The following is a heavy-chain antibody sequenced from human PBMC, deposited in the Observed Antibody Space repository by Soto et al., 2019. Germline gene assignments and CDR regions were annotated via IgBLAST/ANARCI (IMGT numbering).Heavy chain of an antibody. CDR1: GYSISSGYY. CDR2: IYHSGST. J-gene: IGHJ4*02. CDR3: AREGDKYYYDSSGHIVYGY. V-gene: IGHV4-38-2*02. D-gene: IGHD3-22*01. Sequence: PSETLSLTCAVSGYSISSGYYWGWIRPPPGKGLEWIGSIYHSGSTYYNPSLKSRVTISVDTSKNQFSLKLSSVTAADTAVYYCAREGDKYYYDSSGHIVYGYWGQGTLVTVSS.